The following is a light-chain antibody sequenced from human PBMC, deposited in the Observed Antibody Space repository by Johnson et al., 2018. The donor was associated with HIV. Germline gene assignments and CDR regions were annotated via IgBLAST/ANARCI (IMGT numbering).Light chain of an antibody. Sequence: QSLLTQPPSVSAAPGQRVTISCSGRGSNIGSHYVSWYQQLPGTAPKLLIFENDKRPSGIPDRFSGSKSGTSATLGITGLQAGDEADYYCGTWDSSLSGYVVGTGTKVTVL. CDR2: END. V-gene: IGLV1-51*02. J-gene: IGLJ1*01. CDR3: GTWDSSLSGYV. CDR1: GSNIGSHY.